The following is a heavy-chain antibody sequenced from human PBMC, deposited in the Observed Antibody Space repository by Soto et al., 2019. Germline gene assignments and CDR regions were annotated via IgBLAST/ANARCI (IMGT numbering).Heavy chain of an antibody. D-gene: IGHD5-18*01. J-gene: IGHJ4*02. CDR1: GYTFTSYY. Sequence: QVQLVQSGAEVKKPGASVKVSCKASGYTFTSYYMHWLRQAPGQGLEWMGIINPSGGSTSYAQKFQGRVTMNRDTTTSTVYMELSSLRSEDTAVYYCARSETAMGRFIDYWGQGTLDTDSS. CDR2: INPSGGST. CDR3: ARSETAMGRFIDY. V-gene: IGHV1-46*01.